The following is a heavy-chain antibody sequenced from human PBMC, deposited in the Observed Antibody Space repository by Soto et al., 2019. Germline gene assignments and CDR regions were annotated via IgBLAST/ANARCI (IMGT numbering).Heavy chain of an antibody. V-gene: IGHV4-30-4*01. J-gene: IGHJ5*02. CDR1: GGSISSGDYY. CDR3: ARVPYSGSYGLRNWFDP. D-gene: IGHD1-26*01. CDR2: IYYSGST. Sequence: QVQLQESGPGLVKPSHTLSLTCTVSGGSISSGDYYWSWIRQPPGKGLEWIGYIYYSGSTYYNPSLKSRVTISVDTSKNQFSLKLSSVTAADTAVYYCARVPYSGSYGLRNWFDPWGQGTLVTVSS.